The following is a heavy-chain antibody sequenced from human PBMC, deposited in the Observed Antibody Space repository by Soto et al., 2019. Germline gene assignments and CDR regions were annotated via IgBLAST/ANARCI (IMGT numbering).Heavy chain of an antibody. V-gene: IGHV3-30*04. CDR3: ARSRCGAVADSFDF. J-gene: IGHJ4*02. CDR1: GFTFSRYA. CDR2: ISRDGTNK. Sequence: PGGSLRLSCAASGFTFSRYAIHWVRQAPGKGLEWVAVISRDGTNKYYVDSVKGRFTISRDNSRNTLYLQMNSLRHEDAAVYYCARSRCGAVADSFDFWGQGTLVTVSS. D-gene: IGHD2-21*01.